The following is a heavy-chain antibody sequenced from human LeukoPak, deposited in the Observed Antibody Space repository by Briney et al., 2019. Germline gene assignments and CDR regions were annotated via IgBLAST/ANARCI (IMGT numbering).Heavy chain of an antibody. CDR2: IRYDGSNK. D-gene: IGHD6-19*01. CDR3: AKDVRRGWPFDY. V-gene: IGHV3-30*02. J-gene: IGHJ4*02. CDR1: GFTFSSYG. Sequence: GALRLSCAASGFTFSSYGMHWVRQAPGKGLEWVVFIRYDGSNKYYADSVKGRFTISRDNSKNTLYLQMNSLRAEDTAVYYCAKDVRRGWPFDYWGQGTLVTVSS.